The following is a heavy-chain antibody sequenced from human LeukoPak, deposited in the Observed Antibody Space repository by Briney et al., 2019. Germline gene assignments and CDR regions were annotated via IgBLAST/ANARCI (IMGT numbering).Heavy chain of an antibody. CDR1: GCTFSNYG. CDR2: TSYNGNT. D-gene: IGHD6-19*01. CDR3: ARHSGSGWQALGY. J-gene: IGHJ4*02. Sequence: ASVKVSCKASGCTFSNYGISWVRQAPGLGLEWMGWTSYNGNTNYAQKFQDRVTMTTDTSATTAYMELRSLESDDTAVYYCARHSGSGWQALGYWGQGTLVTVSS. V-gene: IGHV1-18*04.